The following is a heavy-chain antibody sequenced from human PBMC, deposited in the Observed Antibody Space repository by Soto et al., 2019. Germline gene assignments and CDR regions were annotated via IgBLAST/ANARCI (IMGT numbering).Heavy chain of an antibody. CDR2: THHSGTT. V-gene: IGHV4-34*01. CDR3: ARFPPGKDEPEGIPNAFDL. J-gene: IGHJ3*01. Sequence: QVQLQQWGAGLLKSSEALSLTCAVYGGTFRGYYWSWVRQPPGKGLEWIGETHHSGTTNYSPTLKSRVTISFDTSKNLFSLKLSSVTAADTAVYYCARFPPGKDEPEGIPNAFDLWGQGTMVTVSS. CDR1: GGTFRGYY. D-gene: IGHD2-21*01.